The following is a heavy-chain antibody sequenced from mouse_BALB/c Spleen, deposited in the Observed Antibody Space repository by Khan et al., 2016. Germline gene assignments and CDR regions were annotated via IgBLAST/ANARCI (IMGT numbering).Heavy chain of an antibody. CDR1: GYSITSDYA. D-gene: IGHD1-1*02. J-gene: IGHJ3*01. V-gene: IGHV3-2*02. CDR2: INYSGDT. CDR3: AREDYSWFSY. Sequence: EVQLQESGPGLVKPSQSLSLTCTVTGYSITSDYAWNWIRQFPGNKLEWMVYINYSGDTHYNPSLKSRISITRDTSKNHFFLHLTSVTAEDTATYYCAREDYSWFSYWGQGTLVTVSA.